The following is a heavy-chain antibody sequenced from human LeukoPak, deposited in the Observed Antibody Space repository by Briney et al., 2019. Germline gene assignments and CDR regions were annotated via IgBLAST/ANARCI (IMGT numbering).Heavy chain of an antibody. D-gene: IGHD5-24*01. Sequence: ASVKVSCKASGGTFSSYAISWVRQAPGQGLEWMGGIIPIFGTANYAQKFQGRITITTDESTSTAYMELSSLRSEDTAVYYCAGVRDGYNRHFDYWGQGTLVPVSS. V-gene: IGHV1-69*05. CDR2: IIPIFGTA. CDR3: AGVRDGYNRHFDY. CDR1: GGTFSSYA. J-gene: IGHJ4*02.